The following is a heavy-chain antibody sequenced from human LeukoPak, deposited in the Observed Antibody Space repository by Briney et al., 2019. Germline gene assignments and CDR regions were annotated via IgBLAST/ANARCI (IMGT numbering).Heavy chain of an antibody. D-gene: IGHD6-19*01. CDR1: GGSFSGYY. J-gene: IGHJ4*02. V-gene: IGHV4-34*01. CDR2: INHSGST. CDR3: ARGLRGGIAVAVIRSPISAGKGFDY. Sequence: PSETLSLTCAAYGGSFSGYYWSWIRQPPGKGLEWIGEINHSGSTNYNPSLKSRVTISVDTSKNQFSLKLSSVTAADTAVYYCARGLRGGIAVAVIRSPISAGKGFDYWGQGTLVTVSS.